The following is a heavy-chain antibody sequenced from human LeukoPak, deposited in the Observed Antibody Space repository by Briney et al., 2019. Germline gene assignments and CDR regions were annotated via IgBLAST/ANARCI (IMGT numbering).Heavy chain of an antibody. CDR3: ARVNTGKVTLDY. Sequence: PGGSLRLSCAASGFTFSSYSMNWVRQSPGKGLEWIGYIYYIGSTNYNPSLASRITISLDTSKSQFSLTLNSVTAADTAIYFCARVNTGKVTLDYWGQGILVTVSS. CDR2: IYYIGST. CDR1: GFTFSSYS. D-gene: IGHD1-14*01. V-gene: IGHV4-59*01. J-gene: IGHJ4*02.